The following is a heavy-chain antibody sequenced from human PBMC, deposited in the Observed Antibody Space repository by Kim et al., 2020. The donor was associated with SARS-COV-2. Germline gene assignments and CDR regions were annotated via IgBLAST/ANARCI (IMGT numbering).Heavy chain of an antibody. CDR2: IYYSGST. Sequence: SETLSLTCTVSGGSISSSSYYWGWIRQPPGKGLEWIGSIYYSGSTYYNPSLKSRVTISVDTSKNQFSLKLSSVTAADTAVYYCARVGYSYGYRAFDYWGQGTLVTVSS. CDR3: ARVGYSYGYRAFDY. CDR1: GGSISSSSYY. J-gene: IGHJ4*02. V-gene: IGHV4-39*07. D-gene: IGHD5-18*01.